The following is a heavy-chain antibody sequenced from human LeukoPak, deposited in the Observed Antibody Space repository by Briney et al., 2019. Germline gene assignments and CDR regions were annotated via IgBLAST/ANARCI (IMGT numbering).Heavy chain of an antibody. CDR1: GYTFTSYY. CDR2: INPSGGST. Sequence: GASVKVSCKASGYTFTSYYMHWVRQAPGQGLEWMGIINPSGGSTSYAQKFQGRVTMTRDTSTSTVYMELSSLRSEDTAVYDCARDSGSHRYLESFDYWGQGTLVTVSS. V-gene: IGHV1-46*01. J-gene: IGHJ4*02. D-gene: IGHD1-26*01. CDR3: ARDSGSHRYLESFDY.